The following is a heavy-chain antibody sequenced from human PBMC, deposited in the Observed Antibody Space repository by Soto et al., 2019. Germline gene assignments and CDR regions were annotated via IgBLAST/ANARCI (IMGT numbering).Heavy chain of an antibody. CDR2: INAGNGNT. CDR1: GYTFTRYA. D-gene: IGHD2-21*02. V-gene: IGHV1-3*01. J-gene: IGHJ6*02. CDR3: ARVRQVVTAAYSYYYYGMDI. Sequence: GASVKVSCKASGYTFTRYAMHLVRRAPGQRLEWMGWINAGNGNTKYSQKFQGRVTITRDTSASTAYMELSSLRSEDTAVCYCARVRQVVTAAYSYYYYGMDIWGPGTTVTVSS.